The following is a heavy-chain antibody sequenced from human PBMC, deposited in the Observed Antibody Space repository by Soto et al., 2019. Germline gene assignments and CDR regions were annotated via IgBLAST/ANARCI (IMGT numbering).Heavy chain of an antibody. CDR3: ARPDAGTSQGYYYYGMDV. Sequence: PGGSLRLSCAASGFTFSSYWMHWVRQAPGKGLVWVSRINSDGSSTSYADSVKGRVTISRDKAKNTLYLQMNSVRAEDTAVYYCARPDAGTSQGYYYYGMDVWGQGTTVTVSS. J-gene: IGHJ6*02. CDR2: INSDGSST. CDR1: GFTFSSYW. V-gene: IGHV3-74*01. D-gene: IGHD1-1*01.